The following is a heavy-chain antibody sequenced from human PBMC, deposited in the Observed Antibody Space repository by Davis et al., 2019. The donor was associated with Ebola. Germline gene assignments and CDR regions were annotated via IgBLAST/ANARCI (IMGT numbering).Heavy chain of an antibody. CDR1: GYTFTSYG. CDR2: ISAYNGNT. Sequence: AASVKVSCKASGYTFTSYGISWVRQAPGQGLEWMGWISAYNGNTNYAQKLQGRVTMTTDTSTSTAYMELRSLRSDDTAVYYRARDRAIAARERIYYYYGMDVWGQGTTVTVSS. CDR3: ARDRAIAARERIYYYYGMDV. D-gene: IGHD6-6*01. V-gene: IGHV1-18*01. J-gene: IGHJ6*02.